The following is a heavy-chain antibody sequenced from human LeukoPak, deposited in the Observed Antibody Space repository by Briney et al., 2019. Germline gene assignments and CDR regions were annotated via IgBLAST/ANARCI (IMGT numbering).Heavy chain of an antibody. D-gene: IGHD3-9*01. CDR2: LRGAGSNT. CDR3: AKGRRDYEILTGYRREQPFDY. Sequence: GGSLRLSCETSGFTFSSYAMSWVRQAPGKGLEWVSDLRGAGSNTYYADSVKGRFTIPSDRSKNTLYLQMNSLRADDTAVYYCAKGRRDYEILTGYRREQPFDYWGQGTLVTVSS. J-gene: IGHJ4*02. CDR1: GFTFSSYA. V-gene: IGHV3-23*01.